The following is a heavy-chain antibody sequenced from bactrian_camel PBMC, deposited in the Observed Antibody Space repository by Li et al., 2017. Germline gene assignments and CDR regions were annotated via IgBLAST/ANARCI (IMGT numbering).Heavy chain of an antibody. V-gene: IGHV3S55*01. CDR2: LSDDGST. J-gene: IGHJ4*01. D-gene: IGHD6*01. CDR3: ARVGSFWSLT. Sequence: QVQLVESGGGSVQSGGSLRLSCTASGFSLADADVGWYRQRPGNECELVGTLSDDGSTLYGDSVKGRFTISRDNAKNTVYLQLSSLKPEDTAMYYCARVGSFWSLTWGQGTQVTVS. CDR1: GFSLADAD.